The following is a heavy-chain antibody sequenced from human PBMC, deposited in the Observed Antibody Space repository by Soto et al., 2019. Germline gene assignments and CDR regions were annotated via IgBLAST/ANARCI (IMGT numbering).Heavy chain of an antibody. Sequence: GGSLRLSCGGSGFTFNSYAMTWVRQVPGKGLVWVSHIKGDGSDTTYAESVKGRFTVSRDNARDTLYLQMNNLRAEDTALYYCSTLGGPHLESRDYWGQGTLVTVSS. V-gene: IGHV3-74*01. J-gene: IGHJ4*02. CDR1: GFTFNSYA. CDR3: STLGGPHLESRDY. CDR2: IKGDGSDT. D-gene: IGHD1-1*01.